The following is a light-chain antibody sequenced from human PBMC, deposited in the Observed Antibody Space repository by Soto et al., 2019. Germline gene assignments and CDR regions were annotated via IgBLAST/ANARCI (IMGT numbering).Light chain of an antibody. CDR3: QQSSRTPWT. CDR1: QTISSY. J-gene: IGKJ1*01. V-gene: IGKV1-39*01. CDR2: AAS. Sequence: DIQMTQSPSSLSASVGDRVNITCRASQTISSYLNWYQKKPGKAPKLLIYAASTLESGVPSRFSGGRSGTDFTLTISSLQTEDVATYYCQQSSRTPWTFGQGTKVEIK.